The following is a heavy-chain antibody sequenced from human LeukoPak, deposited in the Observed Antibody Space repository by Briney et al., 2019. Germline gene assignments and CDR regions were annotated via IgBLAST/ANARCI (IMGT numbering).Heavy chain of an antibody. CDR2: IYYSGST. D-gene: IGHD5-18*01. CDR3: ARVRGCSYDY. J-gene: IGHJ4*02. Sequence: SETLSLTCTVSGGSISSYYWSWIRQPPGKGLVWIGYIYYSGSTNYNPSLESRVTISVDTSKNQFSLKLTSVTAADTAVYYCARVRGCSYDYWGQGTLVTVSS. V-gene: IGHV4-59*08. CDR1: GGSISSYY.